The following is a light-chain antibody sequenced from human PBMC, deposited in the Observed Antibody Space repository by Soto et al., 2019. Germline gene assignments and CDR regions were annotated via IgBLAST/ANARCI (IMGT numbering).Light chain of an antibody. CDR2: DAL. CDR1: QSITNR. Sequence: IQLTQSPSSLSASVGDRVAITFRSSQSITNRLAWYQLKPGKAPKVLIYDALNLESGVPSRFSGSGYGTEFTLTIRSLQPDDFATYCCQHYGGMWTFGQGTKVDI. V-gene: IGKV1-5*01. J-gene: IGKJ1*01. CDR3: QHYGGMWT.